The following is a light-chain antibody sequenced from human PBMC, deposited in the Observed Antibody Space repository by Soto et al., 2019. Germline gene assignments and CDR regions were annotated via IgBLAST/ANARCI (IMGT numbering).Light chain of an antibody. Sequence: EIVLTQSPGTLSLSPGERATLSCRASQSVSSSYLAWYRQKPGQAPRLLIYGASSRATGIPDRVSGSGSGTDFTLTISRREPEDFAVYYCQQYGSSPSTFGQGTKLQIK. CDR3: QQYGSSPST. V-gene: IGKV3-20*01. J-gene: IGKJ2*01. CDR2: GAS. CDR1: QSVSSSY.